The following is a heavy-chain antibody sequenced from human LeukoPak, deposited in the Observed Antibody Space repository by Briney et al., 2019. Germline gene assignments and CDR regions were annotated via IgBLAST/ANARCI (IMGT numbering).Heavy chain of an antibody. D-gene: IGHD1-14*01. Sequence: SQTLSLTCTVSGGSISSGGYYWSWIRQHPGKGLEWIGYIYYSGSAYYNPSLKSRVTISVDTSENQFSLKLSSVTAADTAVYYCARDKWNHVTYYFDYWGQGTLVTVSS. V-gene: IGHV4-31*03. CDR3: ARDKWNHVTYYFDY. CDR2: IYYSGSA. CDR1: GGSISSGGYY. J-gene: IGHJ4*02.